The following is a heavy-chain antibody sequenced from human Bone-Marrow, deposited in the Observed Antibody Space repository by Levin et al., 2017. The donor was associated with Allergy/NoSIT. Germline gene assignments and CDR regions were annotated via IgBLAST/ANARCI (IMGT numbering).Heavy chain of an antibody. CDR1: GGSISSYY. CDR2: IYYSGST. J-gene: IGHJ4*02. CDR3: AREHIAVAANYFDY. D-gene: IGHD6-19*01. V-gene: IGHV4-59*01. Sequence: NTSETLSLTCTVSGGSISSYYWSWIRQPPGKGLEWIGYIYYSGSTNYNPSLKSRVTISVDTSKNQFSLKLSSVTAADTAVYYCAREHIAVAANYFDYWGQGTLVTVSS.